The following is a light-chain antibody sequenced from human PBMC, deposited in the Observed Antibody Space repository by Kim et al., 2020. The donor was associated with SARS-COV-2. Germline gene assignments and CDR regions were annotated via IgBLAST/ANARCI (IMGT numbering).Light chain of an antibody. CDR1: TSNIRSNY. J-gene: IGLJ3*02. CDR3: GTWDNSLSAGV. CDR2: ENN. V-gene: IGLV1-51*01. Sequence: GQKVTISCSGSTSNIRSNYVSWYQQVPGTAPKLLIYENNKRPSGIPDRFSGSKSGTSATLGITGLQTGDEADYYCGTWDNSLSAGVFGGGTKVTVL.